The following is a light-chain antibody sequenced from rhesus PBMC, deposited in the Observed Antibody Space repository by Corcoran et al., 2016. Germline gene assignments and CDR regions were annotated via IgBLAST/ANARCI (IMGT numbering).Light chain of an antibody. Sequence: DIQMTQSPSSLSASVGDTVTITCRASQSISNWLAWYQQQPGKAPNLLIYKASTLQSGVPSRFSGSGSGTDFTLTISSLQSEDFATYYCQQYNISPRTFGQGTKVEIK. J-gene: IGKJ1*01. V-gene: IGKV1-22*01. CDR1: QSISNW. CDR3: QQYNISPRT. CDR2: KAS.